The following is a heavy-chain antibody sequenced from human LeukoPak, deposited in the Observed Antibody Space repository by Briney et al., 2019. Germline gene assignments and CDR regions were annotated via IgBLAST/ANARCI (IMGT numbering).Heavy chain of an antibody. CDR3: ARRLSYYDSSGCY. J-gene: IGHJ4*02. D-gene: IGHD3-22*01. Sequence: PGGSLRLSCAASGFTFSDYYMSWIRQAPGKGLEWVSYISSSSTYTNYADSVKGRFTISRDNAKNSLYLQMNSLRAEDTAVYYCARRLSYYDSSGCYWGQGTLVTVSS. V-gene: IGHV3-11*03. CDR2: ISSSSTYT. CDR1: GFTFSDYY.